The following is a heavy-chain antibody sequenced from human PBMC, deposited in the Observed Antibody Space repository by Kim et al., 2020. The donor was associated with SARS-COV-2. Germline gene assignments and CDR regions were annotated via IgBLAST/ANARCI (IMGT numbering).Heavy chain of an antibody. CDR3: ARDRGGSSSGGPDY. V-gene: IGHV3-30*07. D-gene: IGHD6-6*01. J-gene: IGHJ4*02. Sequence: DSVKSRFTNSKDKSKNTLYLQMNSLRAEDMAVYYCARDRGGSSSGGPDYWGQGTLVTVSS.